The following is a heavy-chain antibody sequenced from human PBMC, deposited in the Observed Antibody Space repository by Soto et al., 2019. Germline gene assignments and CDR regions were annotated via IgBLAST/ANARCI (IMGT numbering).Heavy chain of an antibody. CDR2: IKQDGSEK. Sequence: EVQLVESGGGLVQPGGSLRLSCAASGFTFSSYWMSWVRQAPGKGLEWVANIKQDGSEKYYVDSVKGRFTISRDNAKNSMYLQMNSLRAEETAVYYFAREADKHLADFDYWGQGTLVIVSS. V-gene: IGHV3-7*01. CDR1: GFTFSSYW. CDR3: AREADKHLADFDY. D-gene: IGHD6-19*01. J-gene: IGHJ4*02.